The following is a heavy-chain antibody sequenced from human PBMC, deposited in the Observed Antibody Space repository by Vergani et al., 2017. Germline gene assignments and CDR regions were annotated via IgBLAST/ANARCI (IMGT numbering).Heavy chain of an antibody. CDR1: GFTFSSYG. V-gene: IGHV3-30*18. CDR2: ISYDGSNK. CDR3: AKDAAGGGGFDY. Sequence: QVQLVESGGGVVQPGRSLRLSCAASGFTFSSYGMHWVRQAPGKGLEWVAVISYDGSNKYYADSVKGRFTISRENSKNTLYLQMKSLRAEDTAVYYCAKDAAGGGGFDYWGQGTLVTVSS. J-gene: IGHJ4*02. D-gene: IGHD3-16*01.